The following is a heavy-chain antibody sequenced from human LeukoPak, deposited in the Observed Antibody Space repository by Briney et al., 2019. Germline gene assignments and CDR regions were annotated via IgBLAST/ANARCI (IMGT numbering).Heavy chain of an antibody. Sequence: SVKVSCKASGGTFGTYAITWVRQAPGQGLEWMGRIIPIFGAPDYAQKLQGRVTISTDESTSTAYVELSSLRSEDTAVYYCARDQGLSHGYNYYYFDSWGQGTLVTVSS. V-gene: IGHV1-69*05. D-gene: IGHD5-24*01. CDR3: ARDQGLSHGYNYYYFDS. J-gene: IGHJ4*02. CDR2: IIPIFGAP. CDR1: GGTFGTYA.